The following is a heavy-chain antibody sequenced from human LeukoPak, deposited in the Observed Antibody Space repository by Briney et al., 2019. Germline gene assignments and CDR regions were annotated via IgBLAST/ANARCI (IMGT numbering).Heavy chain of an antibody. CDR2: IIPILGIA. J-gene: IGHJ4*02. V-gene: IGHV1-69*04. CDR1: GGTFSSYA. Sequence: SVKVSCKASGGTFSSYAISWVRQAPGQGLEWMGRIIPILGIANYAQKFQGRVTITADKSTSTAYMELSSLRSEDTAVYYCARGYGDPARNDYWGQGTLVTVSS. D-gene: IGHD4-17*01. CDR3: ARGYGDPARNDY.